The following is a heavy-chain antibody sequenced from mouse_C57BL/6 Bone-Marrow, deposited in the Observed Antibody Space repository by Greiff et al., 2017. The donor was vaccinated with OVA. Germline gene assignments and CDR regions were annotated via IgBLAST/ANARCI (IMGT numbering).Heavy chain of an antibody. D-gene: IGHD1-1*01. CDR2: ISYSGST. CDR1: GYSITSDY. V-gene: IGHV3-8*01. J-gene: IGHJ1*03. Sequence: EVQVVESGPGLAKPSQTLSLTCSVTGYSITSDYWNWIRKFPGNKLEYMGYISYSGSTYYNPSLKSRISITRDTSKNQYYLQLNSVTTEDTATYYCARSSLITTVVATRYFDVWGTGTTVTVSS. CDR3: ARSSLITTVVATRYFDV.